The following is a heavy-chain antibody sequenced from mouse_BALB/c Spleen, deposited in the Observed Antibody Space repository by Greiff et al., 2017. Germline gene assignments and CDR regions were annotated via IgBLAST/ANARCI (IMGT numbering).Heavy chain of an antibody. CDR1: GYSFTSYY. CDR3: ARGGTVVNFDY. V-gene: IGHV1S135*01. CDR2: IDPFNGGT. Sequence: VQLQQSGPELMKPGASVKISCKASGYSFTSYYMHWVKQSHGKSLEWIGYIDPFNGGTSYNQKFKGKATLTVDKSSSTAYMHLSSLTSEDSAVYYCARGGTVVNFDYWGQGTTLTVSS. D-gene: IGHD1-1*01. J-gene: IGHJ2*01.